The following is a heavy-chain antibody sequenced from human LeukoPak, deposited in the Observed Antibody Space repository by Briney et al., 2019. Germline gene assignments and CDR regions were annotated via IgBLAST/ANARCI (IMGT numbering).Heavy chain of an antibody. Sequence: PSETLSLTRTVSGGSISSYYWSWIRQPPGKGLEWIGYIYYSGSTNYNPSLKSRVTISVDTSKNQFSLKLSSVTAADTAVYYCAGGTTVTTVSCDYWGQGTLVTVSS. V-gene: IGHV4-59*08. J-gene: IGHJ4*02. CDR2: IYYSGST. CDR3: AGGTTVTTVSCDY. D-gene: IGHD4-17*01. CDR1: GGSISSYY.